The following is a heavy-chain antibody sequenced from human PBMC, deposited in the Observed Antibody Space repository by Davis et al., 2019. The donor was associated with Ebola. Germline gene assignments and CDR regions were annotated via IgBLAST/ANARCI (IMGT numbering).Heavy chain of an antibody. CDR2: IKSKTDGGTA. CDR1: GFTFSNAW. J-gene: IGHJ4*02. D-gene: IGHD1-14*01. Sequence: GESLKISCAASGFTFSNAWMSWVRQAPGKGLEWVGRIKSKTDGGTADYASPVKGRITISRDDSKNTLYLQMNSLKTEDTAVYYCIRLPSELEYWGQGTLVTVSS. V-gene: IGHV3-15*01. CDR3: IRLPSELEY.